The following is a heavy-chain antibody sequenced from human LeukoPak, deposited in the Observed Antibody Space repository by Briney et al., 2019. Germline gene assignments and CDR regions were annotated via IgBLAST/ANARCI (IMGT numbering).Heavy chain of an antibody. CDR2: IKADGGEK. Sequence: PGGSLRLSCAASGFTFSTYWMNWFRQTPGKGLEWVAKIKADGGEKDHVASVKGRFTISRDNAKNSLHLQMNSLRVGDTAVYYCARGGAARPDFWGQGTLVTVSS. CDR1: GFTFSTYW. CDR3: ARGGAARPDF. D-gene: IGHD6-6*01. J-gene: IGHJ4*02. V-gene: IGHV3-7*01.